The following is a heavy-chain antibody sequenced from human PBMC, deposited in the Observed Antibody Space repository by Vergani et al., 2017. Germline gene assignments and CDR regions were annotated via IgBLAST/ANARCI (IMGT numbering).Heavy chain of an antibody. CDR3: ARDLSGVAVEFEYYYGMDV. J-gene: IGHJ6*02. V-gene: IGHV3-48*03. D-gene: IGHD6-19*01. CDR2: ISSSGSTI. CDR1: GFTFSSYE. Sequence: EVQLVESGGGLVQPGGSLRLSCAASGFTFSSYEMNWVRQAPGKGLEWVSYISSSGSTIYYADSVKGRFTISRDNAKNSLYLQMNSLRAEDTAVYYCARDLSGVAVEFEYYYGMDVWGQGTTVTVSS.